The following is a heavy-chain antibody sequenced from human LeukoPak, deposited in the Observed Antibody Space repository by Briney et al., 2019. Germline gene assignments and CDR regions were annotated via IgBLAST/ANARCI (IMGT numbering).Heavy chain of an antibody. D-gene: IGHD2-15*01. CDR3: ARLDYCSGDSCYLGYLDY. J-gene: IGHJ4*02. Sequence: SETLSLTCTVSGGSISSSSSYWGWIRQPPGKGLEWIGSVYYSGSAYYNPSPKSRVTISVDTSKNQFSLKLTSVTAADTAVYYCARLDYCSGDSCYLGYLDYWGQGTLVTVSS. V-gene: IGHV4-39*01. CDR1: GGSISSSSSY. CDR2: VYYSGSA.